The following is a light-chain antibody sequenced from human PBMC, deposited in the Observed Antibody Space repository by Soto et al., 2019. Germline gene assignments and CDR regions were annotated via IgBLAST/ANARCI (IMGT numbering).Light chain of an antibody. Sequence: QSVLTQPPSVSEAPGQRVTISCTGSSSNIGAGYEAHWYQQVPGTAPKLLIYEINNRPSGVPDRFSGSKSGTSASLAITGLQAEDEAEYYCQSSDSSLSGYVFGTGTSSPS. V-gene: IGLV1-40*01. J-gene: IGLJ1*01. CDR2: EIN. CDR3: QSSDSSLSGYV. CDR1: SSNIGAGYE.